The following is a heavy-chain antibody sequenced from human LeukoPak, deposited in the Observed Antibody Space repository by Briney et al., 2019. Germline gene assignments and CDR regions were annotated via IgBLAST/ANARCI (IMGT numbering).Heavy chain of an antibody. J-gene: IGHJ3*02. CDR3: ARLPLGDDAFDI. CDR1: GGSFSGYY. V-gene: IGHV4-34*01. Sequence: SETLSLTCAVYGGSFSGYYWSWIRQPPGKGLEWIGSIYYSGSTYYNPSLKSRVTISVDTSKNQFSLKLSSVTAADTAVYYCARLPLGDDAFDIWGQGTMVTVSS. CDR2: IYYSGST. D-gene: IGHD3-16*01.